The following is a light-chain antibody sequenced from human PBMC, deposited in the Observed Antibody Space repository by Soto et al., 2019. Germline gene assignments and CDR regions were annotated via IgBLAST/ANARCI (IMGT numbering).Light chain of an antibody. J-gene: IGKJ1*01. CDR2: GAS. CDR1: QSVSSSY. CDR3: QQYGSSPRT. V-gene: IGKV3-20*01. Sequence: EKVMYQSPGTLSLSPGERATLSCRASQSVSSSYLAWYQQKPGQAPRLLIYGASSRATGIPDRFSGSGSGTDFTLTISRLEPEDFAVYYCQQYGSSPRTFGQGTKVDIK.